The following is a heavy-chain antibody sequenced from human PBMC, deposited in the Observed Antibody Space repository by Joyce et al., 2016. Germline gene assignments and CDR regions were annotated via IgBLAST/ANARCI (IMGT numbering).Heavy chain of an antibody. D-gene: IGHD2-8*02. CDR2: INPKSGDT. Sequence: QVQVVQSGAEVKKPGASVKVSGRASGYPFTDYSIHWVRQAPGQGLECMGRINPKSGDTNHAQNFQGRVTMTRDTSINTAYMELSSLRSDDTAVYYCARGDLLDWGQGTLVTVSS. CDR3: ARGDLLD. CDR1: GYPFTDYS. J-gene: IGHJ4*02. V-gene: IGHV1-2*06.